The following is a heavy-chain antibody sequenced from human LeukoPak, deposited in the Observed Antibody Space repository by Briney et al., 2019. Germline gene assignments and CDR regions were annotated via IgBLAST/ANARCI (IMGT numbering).Heavy chain of an antibody. D-gene: IGHD3/OR15-3a*01. J-gene: IGHJ4*02. CDR2: IYHSGST. V-gene: IGHV4-4*02. CDR3: ARVRTPHWTHSSIFDY. CDR1: GDSISSSNW. Sequence: SGTLSLTCAVSGDSISSSNWWSWVRQPPGQGLEWIGEIYHSGSTNYNPSLKSRVTISVDKSKNQFSLKLSSVTAADTAVYYCARVRTPHWTHSSIFDYWGQGTLVTVSS.